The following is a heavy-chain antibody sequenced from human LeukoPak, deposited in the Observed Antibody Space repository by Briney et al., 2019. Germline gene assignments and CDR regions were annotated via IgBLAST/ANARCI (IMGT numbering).Heavy chain of an antibody. D-gene: IGHD1-26*01. Sequence: SETLSLTCTVSGGSISSSSYYWGWIRQPPGKGLEWIGSIYYSGSTYYNPSLKSRVTISVDTSKNQFSLKLSSVTAADTAVYYCARPSGSYSRWSDPWGQGTLVTVSS. V-gene: IGHV4-39*01. CDR1: GGSISSSSYY. CDR2: IYYSGST. J-gene: IGHJ5*02. CDR3: ARPSGSYSRWSDP.